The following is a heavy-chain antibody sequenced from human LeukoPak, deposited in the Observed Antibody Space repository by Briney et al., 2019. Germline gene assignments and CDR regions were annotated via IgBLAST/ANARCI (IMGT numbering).Heavy chain of an antibody. J-gene: IGHJ6*03. Sequence: GGSLRLSCAASGFTFSSYAMSWVRQAPRKGLEWVSAISGSGGSTYYADSVKGRFTISRDNSKNTLYLQMNSQRAEDTAVYYCARTYGDYSYYMDVWGKGTTVTVSS. CDR1: GFTFSSYA. V-gene: IGHV3-23*01. CDR3: ARTYGDYSYYMDV. D-gene: IGHD4-17*01. CDR2: ISGSGGST.